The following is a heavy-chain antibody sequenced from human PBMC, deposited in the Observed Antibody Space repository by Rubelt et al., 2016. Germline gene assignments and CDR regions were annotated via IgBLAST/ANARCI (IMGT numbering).Heavy chain of an antibody. CDR2: IRNDEKNK. J-gene: IGHJ4*02. CDR1: GSTFSSFG. D-gene: IGHD5-18*01. Sequence: VHLVESGGGVVQPGGSLRLSCAASGSTFSSFGMHWVRQAPGKGLAWVAFIRNDEKNKYYVYSVKGRFTISRDNSNNTLYLQMNSLRAEDTALYYCAGRPQGSYGWVDYWGQGTLVTVSS. V-gene: IGHV3-30*02. CDR3: AGRPQGSYGWVDY.